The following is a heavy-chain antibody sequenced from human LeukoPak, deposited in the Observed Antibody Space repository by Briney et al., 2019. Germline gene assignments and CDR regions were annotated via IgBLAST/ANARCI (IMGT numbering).Heavy chain of an antibody. Sequence: PGGSLRLSWSAPGCTFTSDPMYWVAQARWRGMQYVSAISTDGGTTYYRDSVKGRFTISRDNSKDTLYLQMSSLRADDAAVYYCVSSTRGASFDSWGQGTLVTVSS. J-gene: IGHJ4*02. CDR2: ISTDGGTT. V-gene: IGHV3-64D*09. D-gene: IGHD3-10*01. CDR1: GCTFTSDP. CDR3: VSSTRGASFDS.